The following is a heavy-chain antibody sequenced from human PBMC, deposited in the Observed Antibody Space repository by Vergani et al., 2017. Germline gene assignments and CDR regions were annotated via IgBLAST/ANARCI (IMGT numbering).Heavy chain of an antibody. V-gene: IGHV3-30*02. CDR2: IGYDGNNK. CDR1: GFPFSSYG. CDR3: AKHFRGWGIDY. D-gene: IGHD3-16*01. J-gene: IGHJ4*02. Sequence: QVQLVESGGGVVQPGGALRLSCAASGFPFSSYGMHWVRQAPGKGLEWVAFIGYDGNNKYYADSVKGRFTLSRDFSKNTLYLQMNSLRTDDTATYYCAKHFRGWGIDYWGQGTQVIVSS.